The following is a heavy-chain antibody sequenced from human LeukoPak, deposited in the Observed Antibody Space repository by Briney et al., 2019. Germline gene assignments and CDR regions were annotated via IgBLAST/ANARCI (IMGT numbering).Heavy chain of an antibody. CDR2: IHDSGSA. Sequence: SETLSLTCTVSGASVSAYYWTWIRQPPGKRLEWLGCIHDSGSANYNPSLNSRLTMSLDASKNQFSLKLSSVSAADTAVYYCVQVRLAGLFDPWGQGTLVTVSS. J-gene: IGHJ5*02. CDR3: VQVRLAGLFDP. V-gene: IGHV4-59*02. D-gene: IGHD3-3*02. CDR1: GASVSAYY.